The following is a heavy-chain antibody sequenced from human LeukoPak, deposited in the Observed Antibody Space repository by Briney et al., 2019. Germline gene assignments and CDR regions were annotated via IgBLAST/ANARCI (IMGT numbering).Heavy chain of an antibody. CDR3: ARLTSVGSWSTHYYYYMDV. Sequence: SETLSLTCTVSGDSISSISYYWGWIRQPPGKGLEWIGSINYSESTYYNPSLKSRVTISIDTSKNQFSLKLRSVTAADTAVYYCARLTSVGSWSTHYYYYMDVWGKGTTVTVSS. J-gene: IGHJ6*03. CDR1: GDSISSISYY. D-gene: IGHD6-13*01. V-gene: IGHV4-39*01. CDR2: INYSEST.